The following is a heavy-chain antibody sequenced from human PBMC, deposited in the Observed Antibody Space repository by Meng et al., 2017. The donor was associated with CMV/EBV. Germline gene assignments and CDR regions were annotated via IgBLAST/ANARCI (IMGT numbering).Heavy chain of an antibody. CDR3: AREEITMVRGVLNYFDY. J-gene: IGHJ4*02. CDR1: GSISSYY. Sequence: GSISSYYWSWIRQPDGKGLEWIGRIYTSGSTNYNPSLKSRVTMSVDTSKNQFSLKLSSVTAADTAVYYCAREEITMVRGVLNYFDYWGQGTLVTVSS. CDR2: IYTSGST. V-gene: IGHV4-4*07. D-gene: IGHD3-10*01.